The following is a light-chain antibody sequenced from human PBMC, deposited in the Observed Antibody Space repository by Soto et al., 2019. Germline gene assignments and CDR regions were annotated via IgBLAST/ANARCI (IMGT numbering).Light chain of an antibody. J-gene: IGLJ1*01. CDR3: SSYAGSNNYV. Sequence: QSVLTQPPSASGSAGQSVTISCTGTSSDVGGYNYISWYQQHPGKAPKLMIYEVSKRPSGVPDRFSGSKSGNTASLTVSGLRAEDEADYYCSSYAGSNNYVFGTGTKVTVL. V-gene: IGLV2-8*01. CDR2: EVS. CDR1: SSDVGGYNY.